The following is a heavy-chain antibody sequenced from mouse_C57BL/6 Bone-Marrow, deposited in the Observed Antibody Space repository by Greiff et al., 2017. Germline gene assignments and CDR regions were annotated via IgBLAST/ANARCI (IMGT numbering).Heavy chain of an antibody. Sequence: EVQLQQSGAELVRPGASVKLSCTASGFNIKDDYMHWVKQRPEQGLEWIGWIDPENGDTEYASKFQGKATITADTSSNTAYLQLSSLTSEDTAVYYCTTNDYGSSSPAWFAYWGQGTLVTVSA. CDR1: GFNIKDDY. J-gene: IGHJ3*01. CDR3: TTNDYGSSSPAWFAY. V-gene: IGHV14-4*01. D-gene: IGHD1-1*01. CDR2: IDPENGDT.